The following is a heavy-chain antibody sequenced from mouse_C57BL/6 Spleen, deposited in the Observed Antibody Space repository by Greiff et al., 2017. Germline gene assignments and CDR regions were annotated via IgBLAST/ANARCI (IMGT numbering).Heavy chain of an antibody. Sequence: QVQLQQSGAELVRPGASVTLSCKASGYTFTDYEMHWVKQTPVHGLEWIGAIDPETGGTAYNQKFKGKAILTADKSSSTAYMELRSLTSEDSAVYYCTRGGYGSGYDWGQGTLVTVSA. CDR1: GYTFTDYE. CDR3: TRGGYGSGYD. V-gene: IGHV1-15*01. D-gene: IGHD1-1*01. J-gene: IGHJ3*01. CDR2: IDPETGGT.